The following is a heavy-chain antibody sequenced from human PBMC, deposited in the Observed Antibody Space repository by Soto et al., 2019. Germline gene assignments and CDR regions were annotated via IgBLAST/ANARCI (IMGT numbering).Heavy chain of an antibody. CDR3: ARVAY. CDR1: GFTFSRVS. J-gene: IGHJ4*02. CDR2: ISSASSET. Sequence: GGSLRLSCEASGFTFSRVSMNWARQVPGKGLEWVASISSASSETWYADSVKGRFIISRDNAQNSLFLQMNTLRPEDSAIYYCARVAYWGPGTQVTVSS. V-gene: IGHV3-21*01.